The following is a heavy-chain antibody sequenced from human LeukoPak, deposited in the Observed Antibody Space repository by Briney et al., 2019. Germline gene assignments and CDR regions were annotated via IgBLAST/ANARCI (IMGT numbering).Heavy chain of an antibody. CDR2: ISYDGSNK. Sequence: SCKASGGTFSSYAMHWVRQAPGKGLEWVAVISYDGSNKYYADSVKGRFTISRDNSKNTLYLQMNSLRAEDTAVYYCARARRRIRDAFDIWGQGTMVTVSS. CDR1: GGTFSSYA. J-gene: IGHJ3*02. V-gene: IGHV3-30*04. CDR3: ARARRRIRDAFDI.